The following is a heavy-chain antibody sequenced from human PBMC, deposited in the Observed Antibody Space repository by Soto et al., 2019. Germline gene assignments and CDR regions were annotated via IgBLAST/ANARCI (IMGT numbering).Heavy chain of an antibody. CDR3: ARHRYLSSTPSFDY. Sequence: GGSLRLSCAASGFTFSSYAMSRVRQAPGKGLEWVTAIGGSGSSTYYADSVKGRFTISRDNSKNTLSLQMHSLRADDTAMYYCARHRYLSSTPSFDYWGLGTLVTVSS. V-gene: IGHV3-23*01. J-gene: IGHJ4*02. D-gene: IGHD2-2*01. CDR2: IGGSGSST. CDR1: GFTFSSYA.